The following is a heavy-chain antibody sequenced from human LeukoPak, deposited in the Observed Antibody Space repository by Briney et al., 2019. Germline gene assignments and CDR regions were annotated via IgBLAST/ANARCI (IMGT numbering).Heavy chain of an antibody. CDR2: IFYSGTT. Sequence: PSETLSLTCTVSGGSISSSSYYRGWIRQPPGKGLEWIGNIFYSGTTYYNPSLKSRVTISVDTSKNQFSLKLSSVTAADTAVYYCARSWIQLWYYDYWGQATLVTVSS. CDR1: GGSISSSSYY. J-gene: IGHJ4*02. D-gene: IGHD5-18*01. CDR3: ARSWIQLWYYDY. V-gene: IGHV4-39*01.